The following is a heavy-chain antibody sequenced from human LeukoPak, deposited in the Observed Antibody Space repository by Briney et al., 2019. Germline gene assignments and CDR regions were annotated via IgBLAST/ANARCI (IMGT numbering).Heavy chain of an antibody. D-gene: IGHD1-26*01. CDR1: GFTFSSYG. Sequence: GGSLRLSCAASGFTFSSYGMHWVRQAPGKGLEWVAVIWYDGSNKYYADSVKGRFTISRDNSKNTLYLQMNSLRAEDTAVYYCAKDAQWERPAFDIWGQGTMVTVSS. CDR3: AKDAQWERPAFDI. J-gene: IGHJ3*02. V-gene: IGHV3-33*06. CDR2: IWYDGSNK.